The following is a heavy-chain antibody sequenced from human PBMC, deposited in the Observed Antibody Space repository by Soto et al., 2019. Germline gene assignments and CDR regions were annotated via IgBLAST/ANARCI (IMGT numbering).Heavy chain of an antibody. Sequence: SETLSLTCSVSGGSISSGGHYWNWIRQHPGKGLEWIGYIYHSGSAYYNPSLKSRVTISVDTSRNQFSLKLSSVTAADTAVYYCARRYYYDRSGYYYFDYWGQGTLVTVSS. V-gene: IGHV4-31*03. J-gene: IGHJ4*02. CDR1: GGSISSGGHY. CDR3: ARRYYYDRSGYYYFDY. D-gene: IGHD3-22*01. CDR2: IYHSGSA.